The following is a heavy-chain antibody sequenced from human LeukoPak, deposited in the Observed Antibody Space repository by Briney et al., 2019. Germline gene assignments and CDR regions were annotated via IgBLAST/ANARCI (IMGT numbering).Heavy chain of an antibody. CDR3: ARDWIGGVQYFDY. J-gene: IGHJ4*02. Sequence: ASVKVSCKASGYTFTSYGISWVRQAPGQGLEWMGWISVYNGNTKYGQKPQGRVTVTTDTSTSTAYMELRSLRSDDTAVYYCARDWIGGVQYFDYWGQGTLVTVSS. CDR1: GYTFTSYG. CDR2: ISVYNGNT. V-gene: IGHV1-18*01. D-gene: IGHD1-1*01.